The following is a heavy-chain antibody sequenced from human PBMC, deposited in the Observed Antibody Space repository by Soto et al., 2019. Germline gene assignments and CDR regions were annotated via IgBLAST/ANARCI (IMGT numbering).Heavy chain of an antibody. D-gene: IGHD4-17*01. V-gene: IGHV3-64*01. CDR3: ARGHYGPDY. Sequence: PGGSLRLSCAASGFTFSSYAMSWVRQAPGKGLEYVSGVHGDGGYTYYANSVKGRFSVSRDNSKNTLYLQMGSLTSEDMAIYYCARGHYGPDYWGQGTLVTVSS. CDR2: VHGDGGYT. J-gene: IGHJ4*02. CDR1: GFTFSSYA.